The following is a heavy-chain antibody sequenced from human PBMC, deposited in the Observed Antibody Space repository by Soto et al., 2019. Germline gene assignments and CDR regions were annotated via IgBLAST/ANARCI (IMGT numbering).Heavy chain of an antibody. V-gene: IGHV4-31*03. CDR2: IYYSGST. Sequence: SETLSLTCTVSGGSISSGGYYWSWIRQHPGKGLEWIGYIYYSGSTYYNPSLKSRVTISVDTSKNQFSLKLSSVTAADTAVYYCARDSLPDNWNDEGRAFDIWGQGTMVTVSS. CDR1: GGSISSGGYY. CDR3: ARDSLPDNWNDEGRAFDI. D-gene: IGHD1-20*01. J-gene: IGHJ3*02.